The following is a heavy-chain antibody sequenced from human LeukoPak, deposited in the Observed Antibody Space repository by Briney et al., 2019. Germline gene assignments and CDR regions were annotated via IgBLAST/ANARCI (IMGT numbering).Heavy chain of an antibody. CDR2: IYYSGST. D-gene: IGHD3-22*01. Sequence: PSETLSLTCTVSGGSISSSSYYWGWIRQPPGKGLEWIGSIYYSGSTYYNPSLKSRVTISVDTSKNQLSLKLSSVTAADTAVYYCARQTFPNDSSGYYLDYWGQGTLVTVSS. CDR3: ARQTFPNDSSGYYLDY. V-gene: IGHV4-39*01. J-gene: IGHJ4*02. CDR1: GGSISSSSYY.